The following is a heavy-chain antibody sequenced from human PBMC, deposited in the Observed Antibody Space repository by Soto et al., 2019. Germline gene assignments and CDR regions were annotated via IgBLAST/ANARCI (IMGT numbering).Heavy chain of an antibody. Sequence: QPGGSLRLSCAASRFTFSTYAIHWVRQAPGKGLEWVAVTSDDGTNKYYADSVKGRFTISRDNSKNTLYLQMNSLRAEDTAVYYCAKDGYDSMTYPREITYYFDYWGQGTLVTVSS. J-gene: IGHJ4*02. D-gene: IGHD3-22*01. CDR3: AKDGYDSMTYPREITYYFDY. V-gene: IGHV3-30-3*01. CDR2: TSDDGTNK. CDR1: RFTFSTYA.